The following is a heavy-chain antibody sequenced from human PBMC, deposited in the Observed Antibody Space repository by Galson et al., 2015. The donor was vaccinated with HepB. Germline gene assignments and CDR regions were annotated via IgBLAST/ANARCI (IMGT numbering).Heavy chain of an antibody. V-gene: IGHV3-7*01. J-gene: IGHJ4*02. CDR2: INQDGIQR. Sequence: SLRLSCAASGFTFNSNYWMTWVRQAPGKGLEWVANINQDGIQRNYVDSVKGRFTISRDNTRNSLYLQMNSLRAEDTAVYYCARHGLASSFYPLDCWGQGTPVTVSS. CDR1: GFTFNSNYW. D-gene: IGHD2-2*01. CDR3: ARHGLASSFYPLDC.